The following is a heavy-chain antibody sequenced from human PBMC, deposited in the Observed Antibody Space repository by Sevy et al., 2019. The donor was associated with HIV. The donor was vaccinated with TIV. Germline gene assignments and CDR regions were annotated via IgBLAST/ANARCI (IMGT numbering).Heavy chain of an antibody. V-gene: IGHV4-59*01. CDR2: IYYSGTT. Sequence: SETLSLTCTVSGGSISDNYWTWIRQPPGKGLEWIGDIYYSGTTDYNPSLKSRLTMSVDTSKNQFSLRLSSVTAADTAIYYCAKTHGVILQFLEDKWFDPWGQGTLVTVSS. D-gene: IGHD3-3*01. J-gene: IGHJ5*01. CDR3: AKTHGVILQFLEDKWFDP. CDR1: GGSISDNY.